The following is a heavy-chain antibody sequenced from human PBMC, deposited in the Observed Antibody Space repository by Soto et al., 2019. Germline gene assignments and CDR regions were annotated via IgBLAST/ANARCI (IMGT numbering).Heavy chain of an antibody. V-gene: IGHV2-5*02. Sequence: QITLKESGPTLVKPTQTLTLTCTFSGFSLSTSGVGVGWIRQPPGTALEWLALIYWDDEKPYSPSLESRLTITKDTSKNQVVLTMTSVDPMDTATYCCAHRRRVAIYASGAGRGYLDYWGQGTLVTVSS. D-gene: IGHD3-10*01. CDR2: IYWDDEK. CDR3: AHRRRVAIYASGAGRGYLDY. CDR1: GFSLSTSGVG. J-gene: IGHJ4*02.